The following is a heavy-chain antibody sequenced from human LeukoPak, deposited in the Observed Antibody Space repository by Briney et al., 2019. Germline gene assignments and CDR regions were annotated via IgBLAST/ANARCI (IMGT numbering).Heavy chain of an antibody. CDR3: ARATNGRFDI. CDR2: ISSSTSYI. J-gene: IGHJ3*02. Sequence: PGGSLRLSCAASGFTFSSYSMNWVRQAPGKGLEWVSFISSSTSYISYADSVKGRFTISRDNAKSSLWPQMNSLRAEDTAVDYCARATNGRFDIWGQGTMVTVSS. V-gene: IGHV3-21*01. D-gene: IGHD2-8*01. CDR1: GFTFSSYS.